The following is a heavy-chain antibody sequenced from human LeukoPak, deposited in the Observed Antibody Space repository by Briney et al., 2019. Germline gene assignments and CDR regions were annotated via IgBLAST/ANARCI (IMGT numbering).Heavy chain of an antibody. CDR1: GGGFSSYA. V-gene: IGHV1-69*05. Sequence: SVKLSCKASGGGFSSYAISWVRQAPGQGLEWMGGIIPIFGTASYAQNCQGRITITTDESTSTAYMELSRLRSEDTAVYYCARVSPGRYCSSTSCYGSGWFDPWGQGTLVTVSS. CDR2: IIPIFGTA. CDR3: ARVSPGRYCSSTSCYGSGWFDP. D-gene: IGHD2-2*01. J-gene: IGHJ5*02.